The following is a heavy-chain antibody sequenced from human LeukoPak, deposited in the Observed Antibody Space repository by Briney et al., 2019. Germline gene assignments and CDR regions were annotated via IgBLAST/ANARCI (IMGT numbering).Heavy chain of an antibody. D-gene: IGHD2-2*01. V-gene: IGHV3-21*01. CDR2: ISSSSSYI. J-gene: IGHJ6*02. Sequence: GGSLRLSYAASGFTFSSYSMNWVRQAPGKGLEWVSSISSSSSYIYYADSVKGRFTISRDNAKNSLYLQMNSLRAEDTAVYYCARGGCSSTSCYYYYGMDVWGQGTTVTVSS. CDR3: ARGGCSSTSCYYYYGMDV. CDR1: GFTFSSYS.